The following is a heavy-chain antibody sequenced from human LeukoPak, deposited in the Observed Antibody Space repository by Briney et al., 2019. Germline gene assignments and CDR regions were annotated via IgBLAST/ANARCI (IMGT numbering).Heavy chain of an antibody. CDR3: AKGYCSSTSCYAFDY. J-gene: IGHJ4*02. Sequence: GGSLRLSCAASGFTFSSYAMRWVRHAPGRGLGWVSAIFGSGGRTYHADSVKGRFTISRDNSKNTLYLQMNSLRAYDTAVYYCAKGYCSSTSCYAFDYWGQGTLVTVSS. CDR2: IFGSGGRT. V-gene: IGHV3-23*01. CDR1: GFTFSSYA. D-gene: IGHD2-2*01.